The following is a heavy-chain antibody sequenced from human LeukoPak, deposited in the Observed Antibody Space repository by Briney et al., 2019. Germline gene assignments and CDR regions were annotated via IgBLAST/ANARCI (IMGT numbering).Heavy chain of an antibody. CDR1: GGSLSSYY. Sequence: SETLSLTCTVSGGSLSSYYWRWIRPPAAKGLEWIGHIYKIGTTNYNPSLKSQLTISADTSKNQFSLKPRSVTAADTAVYYCVIGVGWQPDYWGQGALVTVSS. D-gene: IGHD2-15*01. CDR2: IYKIGTT. CDR3: VIGVGWQPDY. V-gene: IGHV4-4*07. J-gene: IGHJ4*02.